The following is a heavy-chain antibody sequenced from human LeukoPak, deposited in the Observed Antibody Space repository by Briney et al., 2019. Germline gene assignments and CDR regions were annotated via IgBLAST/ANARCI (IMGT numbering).Heavy chain of an antibody. J-gene: IGHJ5*02. D-gene: IGHD6-19*01. CDR3: ARDLYSSGWYVGWFDP. CDR1: GFIFSSYE. Sequence: GGSLRLSCAASGFIFSSYEMSWVRQAPGKGLECISYISSSGSTIYYADSVKGRFTISRDNAKNSLYLQMNSLRAEDTAVYYCARDLYSSGWYVGWFDPWGQGTLVTVSS. CDR2: ISSSGSTI. V-gene: IGHV3-48*03.